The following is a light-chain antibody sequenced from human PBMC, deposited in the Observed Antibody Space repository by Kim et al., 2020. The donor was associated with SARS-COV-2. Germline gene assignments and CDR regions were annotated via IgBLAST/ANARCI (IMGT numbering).Light chain of an antibody. CDR3: QQSDNLPYT. J-gene: IGKJ2*01. Sequence: IANRVNWYQHKPGKAPNLLIYDASRLVLGAPSRFSGTGFGTDFTFTIDSLQPEDVAAYYCQQSDNLPYTFGLGTKVEI. V-gene: IGKV1-33*01. CDR2: DAS. CDR1: IANR.